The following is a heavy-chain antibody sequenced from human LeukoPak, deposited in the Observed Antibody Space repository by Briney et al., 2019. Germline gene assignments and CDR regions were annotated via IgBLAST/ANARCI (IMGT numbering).Heavy chain of an antibody. CDR2: IYYSDST. Sequence: GSLRLSCAASGFTFSDYYMSWIRQAPGKGLECIAYIYYSDSTNYKPSLKSRVTVSVDTSKNQFSLKLSSVTAADTAVYYCARFPGGAEYRHYYYMDVWGTGTTVTVSS. CDR3: ARFPGGAEYRHYYYMDV. V-gene: IGHV4-59*01. CDR1: GFTFSDYY. J-gene: IGHJ6*03. D-gene: IGHD1-14*01.